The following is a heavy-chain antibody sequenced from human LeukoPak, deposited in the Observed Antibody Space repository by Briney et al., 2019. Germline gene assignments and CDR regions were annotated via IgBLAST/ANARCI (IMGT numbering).Heavy chain of an antibody. D-gene: IGHD6-13*01. V-gene: IGHV3-23*01. CDR2: ITGSGGNT. J-gene: IGHJ6*02. Sequence: GGSLRLSCAASGFILSSYSMSWVRQAPGKGLEWVSVITGSGGNTYYADSVKGRFTISKDNSKNTVYLQMSSLRVDDTAVYYCAKAASSSWPSYYYGMDVWGQGTTVTVSS. CDR3: AKAASSSWPSYYYGMDV. CDR1: GFILSSYS.